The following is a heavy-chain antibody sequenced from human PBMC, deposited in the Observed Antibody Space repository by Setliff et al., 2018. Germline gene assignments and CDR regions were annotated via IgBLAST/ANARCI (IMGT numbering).Heavy chain of an antibody. CDR2: IHPGGGSS. D-gene: IGHD6-13*01. J-gene: IGHJ5*02. V-gene: IGHV1-46*01. Sequence: ASVKVSCKASGYAFASHYMHWVRQAPGQGLEWMGLIHPGGGSSSPAEKFEGRVTMTRDTSTSTVYMELSSLRSDDTAMYYCARIGPSNWGIRGYNWLDPWGQGTLVTVSS. CDR1: GYAFASHY. CDR3: ARIGPSNWGIRGYNWLDP.